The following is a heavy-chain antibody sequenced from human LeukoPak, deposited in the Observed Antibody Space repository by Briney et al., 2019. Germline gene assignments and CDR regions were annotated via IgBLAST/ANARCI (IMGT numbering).Heavy chain of an antibody. J-gene: IGHJ6*02. Sequence: GESLKISCKGSGYSFTSYWLGWVRQMPGKGLEWMGIIYPGDSDTRYSPSFQGQVTISADKSISTAYLQWSSLKASDTAMYYCARTIHTAAGYYYYYGMDVWGQGTTVTVSS. CDR2: IYPGDSDT. CDR3: ARTIHTAAGYYYYYGMDV. D-gene: IGHD6-13*01. CDR1: GYSFTSYW. V-gene: IGHV5-51*01.